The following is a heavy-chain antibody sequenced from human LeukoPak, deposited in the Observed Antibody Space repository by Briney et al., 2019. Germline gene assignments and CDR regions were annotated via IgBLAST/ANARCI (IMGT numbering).Heavy chain of an antibody. V-gene: IGHV3-30*18. CDR1: GFTFSSYG. J-gene: IGHJ4*02. CDR2: ISYDGSNK. D-gene: IGHD3-10*01. Sequence: GGSLRLSCAASGFTFSSYGMHWVRQAPGKGLEWVAVISYDGSNKYYADSVKGRFTISRDNSKNTLYLQMNSLRAEDTAVYYCAKDPGWFGEVYYFDYWGRGTLVTVSS. CDR3: AKDPGWFGEVYYFDY.